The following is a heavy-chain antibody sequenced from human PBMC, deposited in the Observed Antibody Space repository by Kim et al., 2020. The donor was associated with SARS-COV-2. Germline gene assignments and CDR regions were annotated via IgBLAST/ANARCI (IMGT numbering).Heavy chain of an antibody. CDR2: ISWNSGSI. Sequence: GGSLRLSCAASGFTFDDYAMHWVRQAPGKGLEWVSGISWNSGSIGYADSVKGRFTISRDNAMNSLYLQMNSLRAEDTALYYCAKDSGFGESHSDIRGEPSYYFDYWGQGTLVTVSS. V-gene: IGHV3-9*01. J-gene: IGHJ4*02. CDR1: GFTFDDYA. D-gene: IGHD3-10*01. CDR3: AKDSGFGESHSDIRGEPSYYFDY.